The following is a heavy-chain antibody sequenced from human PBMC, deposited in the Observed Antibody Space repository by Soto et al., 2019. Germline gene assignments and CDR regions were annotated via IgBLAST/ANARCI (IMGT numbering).Heavy chain of an antibody. CDR1: GYTFTSYG. Sequence: ASVKVSCKASGYTFTSYGISWVRQAPGQGLEWMGWISAYNGNTNYAQKLQGRVTMTTDTSTSTAYMELRSLRSDDTAVYYCARDLTVVTAAILGWFDPWGQGTLVTVSS. CDR3: ARDLTVVTAAILGWFDP. J-gene: IGHJ5*02. V-gene: IGHV1-18*01. D-gene: IGHD2-2*02. CDR2: ISAYNGNT.